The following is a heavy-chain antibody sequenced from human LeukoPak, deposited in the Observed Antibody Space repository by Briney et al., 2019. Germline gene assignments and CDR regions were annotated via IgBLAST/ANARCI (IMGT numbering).Heavy chain of an antibody. J-gene: IGHJ4*02. D-gene: IGHD3-22*01. CDR2: ISDSGGRT. V-gene: IGHV3-23*01. CDR3: AKRGVVIRVILVGFHKEAYYFDS. CDR1: GFIFSNYA. Sequence: PGGSLRLSCAASGFIFSNYAMSWVRQAPGKGLEGVAGISDSGGRTNYADSVKGRFSISRDNPKNTMYLQMNSLRAEDTAVYFCAKRGVVIRVILVGFHKEAYYFDSWGQGALVTVSS.